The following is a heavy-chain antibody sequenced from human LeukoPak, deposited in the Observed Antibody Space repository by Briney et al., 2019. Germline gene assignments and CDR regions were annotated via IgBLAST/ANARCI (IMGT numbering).Heavy chain of an antibody. CDR2: INPNSGGT. J-gene: IGHJ6*02. CDR1: GYTFTGYY. CDR3: ARAELVEGSWYYYYYDMDV. V-gene: IGHV1-2*02. Sequence: RASVNVSCKASGYTFTGYYMHWVRQAPGQGLEWMGWINPNSGGTNYAQKFQGRVTMTRDTSISTAYMELSRLRSDDTAVYYCARAELVEGSWYYYYYDMDVWGQGTTVTVSS. D-gene: IGHD6-13*01.